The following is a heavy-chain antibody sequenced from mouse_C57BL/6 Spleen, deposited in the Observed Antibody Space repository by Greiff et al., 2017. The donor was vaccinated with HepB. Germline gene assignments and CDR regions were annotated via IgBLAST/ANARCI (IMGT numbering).Heavy chain of an antibody. D-gene: IGHD2-2*01. CDR2: ISSGGDYI. CDR3: TRGGSYYGYDYYAMDY. CDR1: GFTFSSYA. Sequence: EVQLVESGEGLVKPGGSLKLSCAASGFTFSSYAMSWVRQTPEKRLEWVAYISSGGDYIYYADTVKGRFTISRDNARNTLYLQMSSLKSEDTAMYYCTRGGSYYGYDYYAMDYWGQGTSVTVSS. J-gene: IGHJ4*01. V-gene: IGHV5-9-1*02.